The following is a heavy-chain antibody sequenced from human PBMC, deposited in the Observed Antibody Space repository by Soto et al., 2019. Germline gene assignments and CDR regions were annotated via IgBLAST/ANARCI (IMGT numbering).Heavy chain of an antibody. D-gene: IGHD3-22*01. Sequence: GASVKVSCKASGYTFTSYGISWVRQAPGQGLEWTGWISAYNGNTNYAQKLQGRVTMTTDTSTSTAYMELRSLRSDDTAVYYCARDPPATDYYDSSGYLDYWGQGTLVTVSS. CDR2: ISAYNGNT. J-gene: IGHJ4*02. V-gene: IGHV1-18*04. CDR1: GYTFTSYG. CDR3: ARDPPATDYYDSSGYLDY.